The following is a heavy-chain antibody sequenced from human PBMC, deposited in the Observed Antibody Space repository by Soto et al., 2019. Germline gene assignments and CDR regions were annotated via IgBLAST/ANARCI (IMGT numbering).Heavy chain of an antibody. D-gene: IGHD3-16*01. CDR2: IWHDGGNK. CDR3: ARDGDVNTGFGKDY. J-gene: IGHJ4*02. Sequence: HPGGSLRLSCAASGFTFSSYGMHWVRQAPGKGLEWVAFIWHDGGNKFYAESVKGRFTTSRDNSKNTLYLQMTSLSAEDTAMYYCARDGDVNTGFGKDYWGQGTLVTVSS. CDR1: GFTFSSYG. V-gene: IGHV3-33*01.